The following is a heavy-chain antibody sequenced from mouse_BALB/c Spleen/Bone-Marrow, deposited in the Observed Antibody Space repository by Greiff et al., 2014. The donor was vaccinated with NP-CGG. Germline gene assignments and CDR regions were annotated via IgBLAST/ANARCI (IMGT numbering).Heavy chain of an antibody. J-gene: IGHJ2*01. CDR1: GFSLSRYS. CDR2: IWGGGST. CDR3: ARLYGNYGGYFDY. V-gene: IGHV2-6-4*01. D-gene: IGHD2-10*02. Sequence: VKLVESGPGLLAPSQSLSITCTVSGFSLSRYSVHWVRQPPGKGLEWLGMIWGGGSTDYNSALKSRLSISKDNSKSQVFLKMNSLQTDDTAMYYCARLYGNYGGYFDYWGQGTTLTVSS.